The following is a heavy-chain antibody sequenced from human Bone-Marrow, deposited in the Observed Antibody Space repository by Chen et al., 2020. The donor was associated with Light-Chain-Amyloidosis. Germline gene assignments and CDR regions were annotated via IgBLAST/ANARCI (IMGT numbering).Heavy chain of an antibody. CDR2: VSGSTVST. Sequence: GSLRLSCATSGFNFSSFGMSWVRQAPGKGLEWFSTVSGSTVSTYYAGAVKDRFIISRDNSKSTLYLQMNSLRAGDTAVYFCTRKGGYFDFWGQGSLVTVSS. D-gene: IGHD3-10*01. CDR3: TRKGGYFDF. CDR1: GFNFSSFG. J-gene: IGHJ4*02. V-gene: IGHV3-23*01.